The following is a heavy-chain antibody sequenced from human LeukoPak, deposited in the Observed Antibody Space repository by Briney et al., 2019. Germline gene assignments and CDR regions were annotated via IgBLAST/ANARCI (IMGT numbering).Heavy chain of an antibody. D-gene: IGHD2-8*02. J-gene: IGHJ4*02. CDR1: GGSISSSTYY. CDR3: ARLTSSFDTGGYYIDY. Sequence: SETLSLTCTVSGGSISSSTYYWGWIRQPPGKGLEWIGSISYSGSTSYNPSLKSRVTISVDTSKNQFSLKLSSVTAADTAVHYCARLTSSFDTGGYYIDYWGQGTLVTVSS. CDR2: ISYSGST. V-gene: IGHV4-39*01.